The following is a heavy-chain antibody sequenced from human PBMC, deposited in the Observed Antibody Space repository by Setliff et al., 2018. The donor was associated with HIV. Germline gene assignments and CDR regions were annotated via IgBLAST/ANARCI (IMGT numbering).Heavy chain of an antibody. Sequence: GASVKVSCKASGYSFTSYDINWVRQATGQGLEWMGWMNPNSGNTGYAQKFQGRVIMTRDTSITTAYMELSSLRSDDTAVYYCARGAWYTSGWYSSRYMDVWGKGTTVTVSS. CDR1: GYSFTSYD. J-gene: IGHJ6*03. CDR3: ARGAWYTSGWYSSRYMDV. CDR2: MNPNSGNT. V-gene: IGHV1-8*02. D-gene: IGHD6-19*01.